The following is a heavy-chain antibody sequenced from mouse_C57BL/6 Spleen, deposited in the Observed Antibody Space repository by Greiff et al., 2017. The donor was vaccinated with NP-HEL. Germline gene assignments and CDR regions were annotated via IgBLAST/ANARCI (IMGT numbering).Heavy chain of an antibody. D-gene: IGHD1-1*01. CDR3: ARAYYGSSHYYAMDY. CDR2: IDPSDSYP. Sequence: QVQLQQSGAELVMPGASVKLSCKASGYTFTSYWMHWVKQRPGQGLAWIGEIDPSDSYPNYNQKFKGKSTLTVDKSTSTAYMQLSSLTSEDSAVYYCARAYYGSSHYYAMDYWGQGTSVTVSS. V-gene: IGHV1-69*01. J-gene: IGHJ4*01. CDR1: GYTFTSYW.